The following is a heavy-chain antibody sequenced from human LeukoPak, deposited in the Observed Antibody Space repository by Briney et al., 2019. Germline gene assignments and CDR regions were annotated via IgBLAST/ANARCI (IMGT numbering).Heavy chain of an antibody. J-gene: IGHJ4*02. CDR3: ARGYSSSVQEY. CDR2: ISAYNGNT. Sequence: ASAKASCKASGYTFTRYGISWVRQAPGQGLEWMGWISAYNGNTNYAQKLQGRVTMTTDTSTSTAYMELRSLRSDDTAGYCCARGYSSSVQEYWGQGTLVTVSS. V-gene: IGHV1-18*01. CDR1: GYTFTRYG. D-gene: IGHD6-13*01.